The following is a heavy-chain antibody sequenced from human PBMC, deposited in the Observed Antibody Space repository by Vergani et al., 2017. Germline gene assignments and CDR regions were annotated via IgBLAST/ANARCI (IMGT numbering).Heavy chain of an antibody. CDR3: ARTLHPKGATTPTFDC. CDR2: IIPIFGIA. Sequence: QVQLVQSGAEVKKPGSSVKVSCKASGGTFSSYAISWVRQAPGQGLEWMGGIIPIFGIANYAQKFQGRVTITADKSTSTAYMELSSLRSEDTAVYYCARTLHPKGATTPTFDCWGEGTLVTVSS. CDR1: GGTFSSYA. V-gene: IGHV1-69*17. D-gene: IGHD5-24*01. J-gene: IGHJ4*02.